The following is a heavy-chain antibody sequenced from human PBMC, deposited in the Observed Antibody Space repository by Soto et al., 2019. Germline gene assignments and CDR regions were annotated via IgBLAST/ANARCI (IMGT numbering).Heavy chain of an antibody. V-gene: IGHV1-69*05. CDR1: GCTFSSYA. D-gene: IGHD2-8*02. Sequence: SVKVSCKASGCTFSSYAISWVRQAPGQGLEWMGGIIPIFGTANYAQKFQGRVTMTRDTSTSTVYMELSSLRSEDTAVYYCAGDPLQPQGSTADQSKEYYYGMDVWGQGTTVTVSS. CDR3: AGDPLQPQGSTADQSKEYYYGMDV. J-gene: IGHJ6*02. CDR2: IIPIFGTA.